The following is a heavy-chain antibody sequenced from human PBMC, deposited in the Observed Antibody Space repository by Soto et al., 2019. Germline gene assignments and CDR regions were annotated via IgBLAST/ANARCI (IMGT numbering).Heavy chain of an antibody. D-gene: IGHD3-3*01. CDR3: ERAGEFWTWHY. Sequence: SETLSLTCTVSGGSISSYYWSWIRQPPGKGLEYIGYIYYSGSTNYNPSLKSRVTMSVDTSKNQFSLKLNSVTAADTAVYYCERAGEFWTWHYWGQGALVAVCS. V-gene: IGHV4-59*01. CDR1: GGSISSYY. CDR2: IYYSGST. J-gene: IGHJ4*02.